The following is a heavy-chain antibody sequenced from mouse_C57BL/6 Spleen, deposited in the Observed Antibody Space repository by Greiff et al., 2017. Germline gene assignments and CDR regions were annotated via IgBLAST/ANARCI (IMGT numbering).Heavy chain of an antibody. D-gene: IGHD2-1*01. CDR3: ARNGGNYVRYAMDY. Sequence: VQLKQSGPVLVKPGASVKMSCKASGYTFTDYYMNWVKQSHGKSLEWIGVINPYNGGTSYNQKFKGKATLTVDKSSSTAYMELNSLTSEDSAVYYCARNGGNYVRYAMDYWGQGTSVTVSS. V-gene: IGHV1-19*01. J-gene: IGHJ4*01. CDR1: GYTFTDYY. CDR2: INPYNGGT.